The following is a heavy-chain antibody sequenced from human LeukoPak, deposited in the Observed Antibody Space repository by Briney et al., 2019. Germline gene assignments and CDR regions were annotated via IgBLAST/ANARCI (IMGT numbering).Heavy chain of an antibody. CDR2: IYNSGSEI. CDR3: ARDPPGTGFDY. CDR1: GLTFSTYS. J-gene: IGHJ4*02. Sequence: GGSLRLSCAASGLTFSTYSMTWVRQRPGKGLEWVSSIYNSGSEIFYADSVKGRFTISRDNSNNMLYLQMNSLRAEDTAVYYCARDPPGTGFDYWGQGTLVTVSS. V-gene: IGHV3-23*05. D-gene: IGHD3-10*01.